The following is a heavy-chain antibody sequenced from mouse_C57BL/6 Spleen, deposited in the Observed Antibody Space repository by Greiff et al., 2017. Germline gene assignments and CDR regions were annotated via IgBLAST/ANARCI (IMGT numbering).Heavy chain of an antibody. CDR2: INYDGSST. D-gene: IGHD1-1*01. CDR3: ARVSYDYAKDY. V-gene: IGHV5-16*01. J-gene: IGHJ4*01. CDR1: GFTFSDSY. Sequence: EVMLVESEGGLVQPGSSMKLSCTASGFTFSDSYMAWVRQVPEKGLEWVANINYDGSSTYYLDSLKGRFIISRDNANNILYLQMSSLKSEDTAAYYCARVSYDYAKDYWGQGTTVTVSS.